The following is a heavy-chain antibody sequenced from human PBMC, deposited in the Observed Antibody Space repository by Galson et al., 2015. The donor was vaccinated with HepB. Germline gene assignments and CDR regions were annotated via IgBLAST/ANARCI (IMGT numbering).Heavy chain of an antibody. CDR2: ISGSGGST. J-gene: IGHJ4*02. CDR3: AREARRCSSASCYPDS. D-gene: IGHD2-2*01. V-gene: IGHV3-23*01. Sequence: SLRLSCAASGFTFSSYAMSWVRQAPGKGLEWVSAISGSGGSTYYADSVKGRFTISRDNSKNTLYLQMNSLRAEDTAVYYCAREARRCSSASCYPDSWGQGTLVTVSS. CDR1: GFTFSSYA.